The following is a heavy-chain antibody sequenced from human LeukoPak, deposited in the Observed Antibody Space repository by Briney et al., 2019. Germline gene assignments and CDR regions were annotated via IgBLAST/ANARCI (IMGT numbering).Heavy chain of an antibody. J-gene: IGHJ4*02. D-gene: IGHD6-19*01. CDR1: GFTFSNYW. V-gene: IGHV3-7*02. CDR3: ASGPLTYSSDWYEMGY. Sequence: GGSLRLSCAVSGFTFSNYWVTWFRQAPGKGLECVANKKEDGGEKNYVDFVKGRFTISRDSSKNTLYLQMNSLRAEDTAVYYCASGPLTYSSDWYEMGYWGQGTLVTVSS. CDR2: KKEDGGEK.